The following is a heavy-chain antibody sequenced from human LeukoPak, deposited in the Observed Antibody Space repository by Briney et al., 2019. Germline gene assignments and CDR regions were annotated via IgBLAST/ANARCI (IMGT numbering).Heavy chain of an antibody. Sequence: SGGSLRLSCAASGFTFSSYSMNWVRQAPGKGLECVSSISSSSSYIYYADSVKGRFTISRDNAKNSLYLQMNSLRAEDTAVYYCARAPMVVPAAIYDYWGQGTLVTVSS. J-gene: IGHJ4*02. V-gene: IGHV3-21*01. CDR1: GFTFSSYS. CDR3: ARAPMVVPAAIYDY. D-gene: IGHD2-2*02. CDR2: ISSSSSYI.